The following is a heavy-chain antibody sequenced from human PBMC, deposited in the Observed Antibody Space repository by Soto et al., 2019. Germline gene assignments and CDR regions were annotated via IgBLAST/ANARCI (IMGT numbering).Heavy chain of an antibody. CDR2: AHHSGRT. CDR3: ARSEATALDF. Sequence: SETLSLTCTVSGDSMSISNWWNWVRQPPGKGLEWIGEAHHSGRTNYNPPLKSRVTISVDRSQNLFSLQLTSVTAADTAVYFCARSEATALDFWGQGILVTVSS. CDR1: GDSMSISNW. V-gene: IGHV4-4*02. J-gene: IGHJ4*02.